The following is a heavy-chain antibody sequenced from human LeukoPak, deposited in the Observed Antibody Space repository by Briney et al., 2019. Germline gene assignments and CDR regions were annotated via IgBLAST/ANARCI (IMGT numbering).Heavy chain of an antibody. CDR1: GFTFSSYS. CDR2: IISSSSYI. CDR3: AKGGNNVDTAMVKPPYYFDY. D-gene: IGHD5-18*01. J-gene: IGHJ4*02. V-gene: IGHV3-21*01. Sequence: GGSLRLSCAASGFTFSSYSMNWVRQAPGKGLEWVSSIISSSSYIYYADSVKGRFTISRDNAKNSLYLQMNSLRAEDTAVYYCAKGGNNVDTAMVKPPYYFDYWGQGTLVTVSS.